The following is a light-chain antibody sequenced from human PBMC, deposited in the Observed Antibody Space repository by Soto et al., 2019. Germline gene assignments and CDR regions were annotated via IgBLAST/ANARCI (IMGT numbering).Light chain of an antibody. CDR2: AAS. Sequence: DIQMTQSPSSLSASVGDRVTITCRASQSISSYLNWYQQKPGKAPKLLIYAASSLQSGVPSRFSGSGAGTDFALSISRGEAGDLGAYYGEQGGGTARTFGQGTKLEIK. J-gene: IGKJ2*01. CDR3: EQGGGTART. CDR1: QSISSY. V-gene: IGKV1-39*01.